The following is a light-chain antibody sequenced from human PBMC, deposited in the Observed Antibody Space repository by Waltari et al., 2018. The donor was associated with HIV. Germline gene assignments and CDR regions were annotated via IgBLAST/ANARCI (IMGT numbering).Light chain of an antibody. J-gene: IGKJ1*01. CDR3: QQYDRSPRT. V-gene: IGKV1-NL1*01. Sequence: DIQMTQSPSSLSASVGNVVTITCRASQGIRNYLAWYQQKPGKAPKLLIYGASRWESGVPYRFSGSGSGTDYSLTISSLQPEDVATYFCQQYDRSPRTFGQGTKVEIK. CDR2: GAS. CDR1: QGIRNY.